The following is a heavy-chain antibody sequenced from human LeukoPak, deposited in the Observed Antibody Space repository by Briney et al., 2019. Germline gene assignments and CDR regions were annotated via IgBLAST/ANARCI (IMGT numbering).Heavy chain of an antibody. CDR2: ISWNSGSI. D-gene: IGHD1-20*01. CDR1: GFTFDDYA. V-gene: IGHV3-9*01. J-gene: IGHJ4*02. Sequence: QTGGSLRLSCAASGFTFDDYAMHWVRQAPGKGLEWVSGISWNSGSIGYADSVKGRFTISRDNAKNSLYLQMDSLRAEDTAVYYCARDANWNDRFDCWGQGTLVTVSS. CDR3: ARDANWNDRFDC.